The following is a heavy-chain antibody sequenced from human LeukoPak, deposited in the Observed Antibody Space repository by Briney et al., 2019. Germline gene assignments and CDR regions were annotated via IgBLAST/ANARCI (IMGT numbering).Heavy chain of an antibody. Sequence: SGGSLRLSCAASGFTFSNYAMHWVRQAPGKGLEWVAVISYDGSNKYYADSVKGRFTISRDNSKNTLYLQMNSLRAEDTAVYYCASDYYDSSGYQPPNAFDIWGQGTMVTVSS. CDR1: GFTFSNYA. J-gene: IGHJ3*02. V-gene: IGHV3-30*03. D-gene: IGHD3-22*01. CDR3: ASDYYDSSGYQPPNAFDI. CDR2: ISYDGSNK.